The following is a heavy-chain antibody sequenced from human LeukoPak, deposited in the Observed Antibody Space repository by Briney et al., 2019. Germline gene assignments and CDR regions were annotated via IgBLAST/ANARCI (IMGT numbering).Heavy chain of an antibody. CDR3: AKAPGGMAIYYFDY. J-gene: IGHJ4*02. CDR1: GFTFSSYA. Sequence: GGSLRLSCAASGFTFSSYAMHWVRQAPGKGLEWVALISYDGSNKNYADSVKGRFTISRDDSRNTLYLQMNSLRAEDTAVYYCAKAPGGMAIYYFDYWGQGTLVTVSS. CDR2: ISYDGSNK. D-gene: IGHD5-24*01. V-gene: IGHV3-30*04.